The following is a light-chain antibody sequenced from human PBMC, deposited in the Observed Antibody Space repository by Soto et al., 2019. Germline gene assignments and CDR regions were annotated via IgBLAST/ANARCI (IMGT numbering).Light chain of an antibody. J-gene: IGLJ2*01. Sequence: QSALTQPASVSGSPGQWITISCTGTSSDVGSYNLVSWFRQYPGKAPKLMIYEVSKWPSGVSNRFSGSKSGNTASLTISGLQAEDEADYYCSSYSGSSTFVIFGGGTKLTVL. CDR1: SSDVGSYNL. V-gene: IGLV2-23*02. CDR2: EVS. CDR3: SSYSGSSTFVI.